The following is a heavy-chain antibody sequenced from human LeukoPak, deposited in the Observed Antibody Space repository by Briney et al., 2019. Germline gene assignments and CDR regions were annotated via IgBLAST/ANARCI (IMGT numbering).Heavy chain of an antibody. CDR3: ARVDSYGDRFDP. V-gene: IGHV4-34*01. Sequence: SETLSLTCAVYGGSFRGYYWSWIRQPPGKGLEWIGEINHSGSTNYNPSLKSRVTISVDTSKNQFSLKLSSVTAADTAVYYCARVDSYGDRFDPWGQGTLVTVSS. J-gene: IGHJ5*02. CDR1: GGSFRGYY. D-gene: IGHD5-18*01. CDR2: INHSGST.